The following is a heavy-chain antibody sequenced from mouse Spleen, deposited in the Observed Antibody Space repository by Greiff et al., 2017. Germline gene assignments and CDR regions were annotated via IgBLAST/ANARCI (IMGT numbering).Heavy chain of an antibody. CDR1: GYTFTSYW. D-gene: IGHD1-1*01. J-gene: IGHJ2*01. Sequence: QVHVKQPGAELVRPGSSVKLSCKASGYTFTSYWMHWVKQRPIHGLEWIGNIDPSDSETHYNQKFKDKATLTVDKSSSTAYMQLSSLTSEDSAVYYCARRDYYGSRPFDYWGQGTTLTVSA. V-gene: IGHV1-52*01. CDR2: IDPSDSET. CDR3: ARRDYYGSRPFDY.